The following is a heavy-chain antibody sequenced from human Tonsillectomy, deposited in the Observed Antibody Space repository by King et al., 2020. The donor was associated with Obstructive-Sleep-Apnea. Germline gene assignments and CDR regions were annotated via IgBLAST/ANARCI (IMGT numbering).Heavy chain of an antibody. J-gene: IGHJ4*02. CDR1: GFTFSSYG. CDR2: ISYDGSNK. CDR3: AKPPYYDILTQAY. Sequence: QLVQSGGGVVQPGRSLRLSCAASGFTFSSYGMHWVRQAPGKGLEWVAVISYDGSNKYYADSVKGRFTISRDNSKNTLYLQMNSRRAEDTAVYYCAKPPYYDILTQAYWGQGTLVTVSS. D-gene: IGHD3-9*01. V-gene: IGHV3-30*18.